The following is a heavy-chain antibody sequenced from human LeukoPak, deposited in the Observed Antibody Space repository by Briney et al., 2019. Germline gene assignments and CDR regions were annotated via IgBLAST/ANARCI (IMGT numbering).Heavy chain of an antibody. D-gene: IGHD4-17*01. J-gene: IGHJ4*02. CDR3: AKKSLGYGDLN. Sequence: GGSLRLSCAASGFTFSSYAMSWVRQAPGKGLEWVSAISGSDGSTYYADSVKGRFTISRDNSKNTLYLQMNSLRAEDTAVYYCAKKSLGYGDLNWGQGTLVTVSS. V-gene: IGHV3-23*01. CDR2: ISGSDGST. CDR1: GFTFSSYA.